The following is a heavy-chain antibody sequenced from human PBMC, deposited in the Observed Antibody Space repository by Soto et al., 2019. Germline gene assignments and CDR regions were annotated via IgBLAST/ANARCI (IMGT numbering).Heavy chain of an antibody. Sequence: GESLKISCKGSGYSFTTYWIAWVRQMPGKGLEWVGIIYPGDSDTRYSPSFEGHVTISVDKSISTAFLQWNSLKASDNAIYYCARHSTSAPKDYWGQGALVTVSS. J-gene: IGHJ4*01. CDR2: IYPGDSDT. CDR3: ARHSTSAPKDY. D-gene: IGHD3-10*01. V-gene: IGHV5-51*01. CDR1: GYSFTTYW.